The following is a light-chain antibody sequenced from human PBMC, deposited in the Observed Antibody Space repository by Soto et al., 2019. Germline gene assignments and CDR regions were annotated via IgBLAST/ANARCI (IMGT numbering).Light chain of an antibody. CDR3: QQYDRWPLT. CDR2: DAF. CDR1: QSVSSSH. V-gene: IGKV3-20*01. Sequence: EIVLTQSPATLYLSPGERATLSCRASQSVSSSHLAWYQQKPGQTPRLLIYDAFSGATGIPDRFSGSGSGTEFTLTISRLVPEDFAVYCCQQYDRWPLTFGQGTKVDNK. J-gene: IGKJ1*01.